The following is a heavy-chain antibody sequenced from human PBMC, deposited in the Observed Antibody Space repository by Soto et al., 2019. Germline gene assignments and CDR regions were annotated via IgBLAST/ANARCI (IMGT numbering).Heavy chain of an antibody. Sequence: NLSCKTSVYTFTGYYIHWLRQAPGQGLEWMGWINPNSGGTNYAQKFQGWVTMTRDTSISTAYMELSRLRSDDTAVYYCARFYCGGDCYAFDIWGQGTMVTVSS. CDR1: VYTFTGYY. V-gene: IGHV1-2*04. CDR3: ARFYCGGDCYAFDI. D-gene: IGHD2-21*02. J-gene: IGHJ3*02. CDR2: INPNSGGT.